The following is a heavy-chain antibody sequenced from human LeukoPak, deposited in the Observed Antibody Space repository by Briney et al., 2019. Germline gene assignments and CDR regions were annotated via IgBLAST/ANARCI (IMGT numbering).Heavy chain of an antibody. CDR1: GFTFSTYA. D-gene: IGHD1-26*01. CDR3: AREFKVGTTTLSFDI. Sequence: GGSLRLSCAASGFTFSTYAITWVRQAPGQGLEWVSAISDNGGGTYYADSAKGRFTVSRDNSKNTLYLQMNSLRAEDTAVYYCAREFKVGTTTLSFDIWGQGTMVTVST. V-gene: IGHV3-23*01. CDR2: ISDNGGGT. J-gene: IGHJ3*02.